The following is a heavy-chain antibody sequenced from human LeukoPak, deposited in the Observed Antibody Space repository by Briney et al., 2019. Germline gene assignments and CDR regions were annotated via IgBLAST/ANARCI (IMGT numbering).Heavy chain of an antibody. J-gene: IGHJ4*02. V-gene: IGHV3-21*01. CDR3: ASYGDYDYFDY. Sequence: PGGSLRLSCAASGFTFSSYEMNWVRQAPGKGLEWVSSISSSSSYIYYADSVKGRFTISRDNAKNSLYLQMNSLRAEDTAVYYCASYGDYDYFDYWGQGTLVTVSS. D-gene: IGHD4-17*01. CDR2: ISSSSSYI. CDR1: GFTFSSYE.